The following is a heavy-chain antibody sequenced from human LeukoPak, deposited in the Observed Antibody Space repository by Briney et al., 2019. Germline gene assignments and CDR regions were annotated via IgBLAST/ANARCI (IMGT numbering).Heavy chain of an antibody. Sequence: SETLSLTCTVSGGSISSYYWSWIRQPPGKGLEWIGYIYYSGSTNYNPSLKSRATISVDTSKNQFSLKLSSVTAADTAVYYCARVSGDYSGIDYWGQGTLVTVSS. CDR1: GGSISSYY. D-gene: IGHD4-11*01. J-gene: IGHJ4*02. CDR2: IYYSGST. V-gene: IGHV4-59*01. CDR3: ARVSGDYSGIDY.